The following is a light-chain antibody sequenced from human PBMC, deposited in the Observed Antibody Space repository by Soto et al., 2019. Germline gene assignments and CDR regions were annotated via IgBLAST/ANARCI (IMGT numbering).Light chain of an antibody. CDR2: DVS. V-gene: IGLV2-11*01. Sequence: QSVLTQPRSVSGSPGQSVTISCTGTSSVVGGDKSVSWYQQHPGKVPKVMIYDVSKRPSGVPDRFSGSKSGNTASLTISGLRAEDEADYYCCSYAGSYTYVIFGGGTKLTVL. J-gene: IGLJ2*01. CDR3: CSYAGSYTYVI. CDR1: SSVVGGDKS.